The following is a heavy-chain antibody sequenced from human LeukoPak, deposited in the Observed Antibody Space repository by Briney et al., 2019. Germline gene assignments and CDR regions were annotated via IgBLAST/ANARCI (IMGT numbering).Heavy chain of an antibody. Sequence: ASVKVSCKASGYTFTGYYIHWVRQAPGQGLEWMGWINPNSGGTNYAQKFQGRVTMTRDTSISTAYMELSRLRSDDTAVYYCAREPDDSSGSWGQGTLVTVSS. J-gene: IGHJ4*02. CDR3: AREPDDSSGS. CDR2: INPNSGGT. V-gene: IGHV1-2*02. D-gene: IGHD3-22*01. CDR1: GYTFTGYY.